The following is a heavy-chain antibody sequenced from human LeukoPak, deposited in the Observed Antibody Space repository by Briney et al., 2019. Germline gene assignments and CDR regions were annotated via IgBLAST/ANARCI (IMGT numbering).Heavy chain of an antibody. CDR2: ISSSSSTI. D-gene: IGHD3-22*01. CDR3: ARVDHYDSSGYYYTDFDY. V-gene: IGHV3-48*02. J-gene: IGHJ4*02. CDR1: GFTFSSYS. Sequence: GGSLRLSCAASGFTFSSYSMNWVRQAPGKGLEWVSHISSSSSTIYYADSVKGRFTISRDNAKNSLYLQMNSLRDEDTAVYYCARVDHYDSSGYYYTDFDYWGQGTLVTVSS.